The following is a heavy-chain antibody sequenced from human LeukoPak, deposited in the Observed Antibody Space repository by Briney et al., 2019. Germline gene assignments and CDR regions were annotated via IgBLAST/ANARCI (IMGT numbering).Heavy chain of an antibody. CDR2: ISGSGANT. D-gene: IGHD6-19*01. CDR1: GFTFSTYA. J-gene: IGHJ4*02. CDR3: AKLGPAGYSSAWADY. V-gene: IGHV3-23*01. Sequence: PGGSLRLSCAASGFTFSTYAMTWVRQAPGKGLEWVSAISGSGANTYYADSAKGRFTISRDNSKNTLYLQINSLRAEDTALYYCAKLGPAGYSSAWADYWGQGTLVIVSS.